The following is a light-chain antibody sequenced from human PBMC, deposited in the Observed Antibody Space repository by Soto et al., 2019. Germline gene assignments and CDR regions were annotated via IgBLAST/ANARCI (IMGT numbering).Light chain of an antibody. J-gene: IGKJ3*01. CDR2: ATS. Sequence: EIVSTQSPATLSLSPGERATLSCRASQSVGSYLAWYQQKPGQAPRLLIYATSNRATGIPGRFSGSGSGTDFTLTISSLEPEDFAVYYCQQRTNWLFTFGPGTKVDIK. CDR3: QQRTNWLFT. CDR1: QSVGSY. V-gene: IGKV3-11*01.